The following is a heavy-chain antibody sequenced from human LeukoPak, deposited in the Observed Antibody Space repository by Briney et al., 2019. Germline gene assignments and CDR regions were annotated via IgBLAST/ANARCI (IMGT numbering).Heavy chain of an antibody. CDR2: ISIDGSLT. J-gene: IGHJ6*03. CDR3: AREVETSHNYYMAV. V-gene: IGHV3-74*01. Sequence: GGSLRLSCAASGFTLSSYWMHWVRHAPGKGLVWVSRISIDGSLTTYADDVKGRFTISRDNVKNTLYLQMNSLRAEDTALYYCAREVETSHNYYMAVSGKGTTVTVSS. CDR1: GFTLSSYW. D-gene: IGHD5-24*01.